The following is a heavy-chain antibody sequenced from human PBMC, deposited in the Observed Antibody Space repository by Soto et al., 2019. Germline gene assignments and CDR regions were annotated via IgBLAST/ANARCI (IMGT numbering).Heavy chain of an antibody. CDR2: ISYDGSNK. CDR1: GFTFSSYG. D-gene: IGHD2-15*01. Sequence: GGSLRLSCAASGFTFSSYGMHWVRQAPGKGLEWVAVISYDGSNKYYADSVKGRFTISRDNSKNTLYLQMNSLRAEDTAVYYCAKVVVAATEWFDPWGQGTLVTVSS. J-gene: IGHJ5*02. CDR3: AKVVVAATEWFDP. V-gene: IGHV3-30*18.